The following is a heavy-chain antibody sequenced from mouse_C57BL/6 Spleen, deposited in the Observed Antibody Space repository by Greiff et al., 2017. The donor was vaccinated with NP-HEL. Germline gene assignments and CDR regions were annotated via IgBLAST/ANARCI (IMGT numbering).Heavy chain of an antibody. CDR1: GYTFTSYW. CDR2: INPSNGGT. J-gene: IGHJ3*01. Sequence: VQLQQSGTELVKPGASVKLSCKASGYTFTSYWMHWVKQRPGQGLEWIGNINPSNGGTNYNEKLKSKATLTVEKSSSTAYMQLSSLTSEDSAVYYCAREGYYGPNVWFAYWGQGTLVTVSA. D-gene: IGHD2-1*01. V-gene: IGHV1-53*01. CDR3: AREGYYGPNVWFAY.